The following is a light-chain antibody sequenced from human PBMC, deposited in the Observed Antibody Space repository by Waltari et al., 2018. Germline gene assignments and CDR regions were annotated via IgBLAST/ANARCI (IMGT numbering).Light chain of an antibody. J-gene: IGLJ1*01. Sequence: HFALTQPDSVSGSPGQSLTISCTGTSGDVGNNNMVCWYQQHPGTAPKPMIYEVNARPSGVSNRFSGSKSGNTASLTITGLQPEAEADYYCCSYAGSTTFWVFGTGTKVTVL. CDR1: SGDVGNNNM. CDR2: EVN. CDR3: CSYAGSTTFWV. V-gene: IGLV2-23*02.